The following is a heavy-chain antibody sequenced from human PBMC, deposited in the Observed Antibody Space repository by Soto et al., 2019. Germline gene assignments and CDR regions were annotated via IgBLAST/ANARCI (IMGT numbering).Heavy chain of an antibody. D-gene: IGHD2-2*01. CDR2: IKSKTDGGTT. Sequence: EVQLVESGGGLVKPGGSLRLSCAASGFTFSNAWMNWVRQAPGKGLEWVGRIKSKTDGGTTDYAAPVKGRFTISRDDSKNPLYLQMNSLKAEDTAVYYCTTEGGVVAAAIDYYYGMDVWGQGTTVTVSS. CDR3: TTEGGVVAAAIDYYYGMDV. J-gene: IGHJ6*02. V-gene: IGHV3-15*07. CDR1: GFTFSNAW.